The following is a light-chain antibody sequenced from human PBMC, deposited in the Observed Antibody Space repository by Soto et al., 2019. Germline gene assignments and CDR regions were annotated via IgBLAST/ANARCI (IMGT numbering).Light chain of an antibody. CDR1: HNISTF. CDR2: AGP. Sequence: DILLTQSPSSLSASVGDTVTITCRASHNISTFLNCYQQKPGKAPKLLIYAGPHLQGGVPPKFSGSGSVTDFTLTITSLQSYYFANYHCQHSYSTCYSCVQGT. J-gene: IGKJ2*03. V-gene: IGKV1-39*01. CDR3: QHSYSTCYS.